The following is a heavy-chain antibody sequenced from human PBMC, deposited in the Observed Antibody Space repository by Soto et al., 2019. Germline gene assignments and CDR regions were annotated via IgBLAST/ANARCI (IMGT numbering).Heavy chain of an antibody. D-gene: IGHD3-16*01. CDR3: ARDRGAGYYGMDV. J-gene: IGHJ6*02. CDR2: INPKSGDT. CDR1: GYTFTVYY. Sequence: ASVKVSCKASGYTFTVYYMHCVRQAPGQGPEWMGWINPKSGDTKYAQKFQGRVTMTRDTSISTAYMEVNSLRSDDTAVYYCARDRGAGYYGMDVWGQGTTVTVSS. V-gene: IGHV1-2*02.